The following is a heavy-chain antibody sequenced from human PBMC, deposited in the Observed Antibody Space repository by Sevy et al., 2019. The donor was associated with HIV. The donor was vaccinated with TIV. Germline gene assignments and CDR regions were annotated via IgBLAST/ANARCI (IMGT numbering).Heavy chain of an antibody. Sequence: GGCLRLSCAASGFTFSTYGMHCVRQAPGKGLEWVAVIWFDGSNTYYADSVKGRFTISRDIAKNTLHLQMNSLRVEDTAVYYCARDLEFYDYGDYGPAFMPDYWGQGTLVTVSS. CDR2: IWFDGSNT. CDR3: ARDLEFYDYGDYGPAFMPDY. V-gene: IGHV3-33*01. CDR1: GFTFSTYG. D-gene: IGHD4-17*01. J-gene: IGHJ4*02.